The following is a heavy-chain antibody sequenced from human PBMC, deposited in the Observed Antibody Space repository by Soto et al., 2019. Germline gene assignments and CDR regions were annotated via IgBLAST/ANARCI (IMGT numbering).Heavy chain of an antibody. CDR1: GFTFSSYW. J-gene: IGHJ4*02. CDR2: ISSDGSST. D-gene: IGHD4-17*01. V-gene: IGHV3-74*01. CDR3: ARGTVRDHDFGDH. Sequence: EVQLVESGGDLVQPGGSLRLSCAASGFTFSSYWMHWVRQVPGKGLVWVSRISSDGSSTNYADSVRGRFIISSDNAKNTLYLQVNSLRVEDTAVYYCARGTVRDHDFGDHWGQGTLVAVSS.